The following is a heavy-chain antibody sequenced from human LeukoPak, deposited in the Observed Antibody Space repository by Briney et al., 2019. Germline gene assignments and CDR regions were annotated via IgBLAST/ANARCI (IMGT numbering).Heavy chain of an antibody. J-gene: IGHJ4*02. CDR2: IQYDGSNK. CDR3: AKDPSQYDFWTDNSYYFDY. Sequence: LPGGSLRLSCAASEFTFSNYGIPWVRQAPGKGLEWVAFIQYDGSNKYYADSVKGRFTISRDNSKNTLYLQMNSLRTEDTAVYYCAKDPSQYDFWTDNSYYFDYWGQGTLVSVSS. D-gene: IGHD3-3*01. V-gene: IGHV3-30*02. CDR1: EFTFSNYG.